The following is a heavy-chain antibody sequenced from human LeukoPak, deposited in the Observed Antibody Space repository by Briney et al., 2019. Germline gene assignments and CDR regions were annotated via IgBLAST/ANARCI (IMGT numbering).Heavy chain of an antibody. J-gene: IGHJ5*02. CDR2: IYYSGST. CDR1: GGSISTYY. D-gene: IGHD2-15*01. V-gene: IGHV4-59*01. Sequence: SETLSLTCTVSGGSISTYYWSWIRQPPGKGLGWIGYIYYSGSTNYNPSLKSRVTISVDTSKNQFSLKLNSVTAADTAVYYCARGGNCSGGSCYSDRGWFDPWGQGTLVTVSS. CDR3: ARGGNCSGGSCYSDRGWFDP.